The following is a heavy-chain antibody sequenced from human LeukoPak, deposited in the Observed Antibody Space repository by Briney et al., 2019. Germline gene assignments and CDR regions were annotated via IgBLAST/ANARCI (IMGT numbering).Heavy chain of an antibody. CDR2: INPNSGGT. V-gene: IGHV1-2*02. CDR1: GYTFTGYY. Sequence: EASVKVSCKASGYTFTGYYMHWVRQAPGQGLEWMGWINPNSGGTNYAQKFQGRVTMTRDTSISTAYMELSSLRSEDTAVYYCARVYMVRGVIITLGDFDYWGQGTLVTVSS. CDR3: ARVYMVRGVIITLGDFDY. D-gene: IGHD3-10*01. J-gene: IGHJ4*02.